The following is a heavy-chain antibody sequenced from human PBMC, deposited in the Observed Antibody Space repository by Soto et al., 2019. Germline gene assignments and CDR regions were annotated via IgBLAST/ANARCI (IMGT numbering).Heavy chain of an antibody. D-gene: IGHD3-22*01. CDR1: GFTFSSYA. CDR3: AKQSSSVNGYSVGY. Sequence: GGSLRLSCAASGFTFSSYAMHWVRQAPGKGLEWVAVISYDGSNKYYADSVKGRFTISRDNSKNTLYLQMNSLRAEDTAVYYCAKQSSSVNGYSVGYWGQGTLVTVSS. CDR2: ISYDGSNK. J-gene: IGHJ4*02. V-gene: IGHV3-30-3*02.